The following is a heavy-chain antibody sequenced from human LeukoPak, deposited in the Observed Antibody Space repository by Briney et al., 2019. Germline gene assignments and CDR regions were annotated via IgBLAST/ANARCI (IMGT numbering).Heavy chain of an antibody. CDR1: GGSISSSSYY. J-gene: IGHJ4*02. D-gene: IGHD1-26*01. V-gene: IGHV4-39*07. Sequence: SETLSLTCTVSGGSISSSSYYWGWIRQPPGKGLEWIGSIYYSGSTYYNPSLKSRVTISVDTSKNQFSLKLSSVTAADTAVYYCARDPLEWGREENFDYWGQGTLVTVSS. CDR3: ARDPLEWGREENFDY. CDR2: IYYSGST.